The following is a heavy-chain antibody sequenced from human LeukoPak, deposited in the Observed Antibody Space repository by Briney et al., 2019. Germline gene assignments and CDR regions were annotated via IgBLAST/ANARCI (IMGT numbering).Heavy chain of an antibody. J-gene: IGHJ6*03. Sequence: GGSLRLSCAASGFTFSSYGMHWVRQAPGKGLEWVAVISYDGSNKYYADSVKGRFTISRDNSKNTLYLQMNSLRAEDTAVYYCAKESCSGGSCYSGYYYMDVWGKGTTVTVSS. CDR2: ISYDGSNK. CDR3: AKESCSGGSCYSGYYYMDV. D-gene: IGHD2-15*01. V-gene: IGHV3-30*18. CDR1: GFTFSSYG.